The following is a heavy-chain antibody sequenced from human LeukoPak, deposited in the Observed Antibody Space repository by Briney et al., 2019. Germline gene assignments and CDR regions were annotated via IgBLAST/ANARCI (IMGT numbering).Heavy chain of an antibody. Sequence: GGSLRLSCAASGFTFSSYVMHWVRQAPGKWLEWVANIKQDGSEKYYVDSVKGRFTISRDNAKNALYTQINSLRADDTAGYYFWRVYGSHPFDYWGQGTLVTVSS. V-gene: IGHV3-7*01. D-gene: IGHD6-13*01. J-gene: IGHJ4*02. CDR3: WRVYGSHPFDY. CDR1: GFTFSSYV. CDR2: IKQDGSEK.